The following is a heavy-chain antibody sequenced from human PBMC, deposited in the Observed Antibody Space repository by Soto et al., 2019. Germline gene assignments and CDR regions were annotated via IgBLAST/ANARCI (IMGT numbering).Heavy chain of an antibody. Sequence: QVQLQESGPGLVKPSQTLSLTCTVSGGSVRGGDYYWSWIRQPPGKGLEWIGYIYYTGSTYYNPSLKSRVFMSVDTSKNQFSLKLSSVTAADTAVYYCASDPGYSTLGYWGQGTLVTVSS. J-gene: IGHJ4*02. V-gene: IGHV4-30-4*01. CDR3: ASDPGYSTLGY. D-gene: IGHD3-22*01. CDR2: IYYTGST. CDR1: GGSVRGGDYY.